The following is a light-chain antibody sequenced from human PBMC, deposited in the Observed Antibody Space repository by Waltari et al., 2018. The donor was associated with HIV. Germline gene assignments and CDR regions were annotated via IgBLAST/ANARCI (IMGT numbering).Light chain of an antibody. Sequence: QSALTQPASVSGSPGQSITISCTGTSNDVGYYNLVSWYQQDPGKATKFMIYEVSKRPSGVSNRFLGSKSGNTASLTIPGLQAEDEADYYCGSYAGSNAYVFGIGTKVTVL. CDR3: GSYAGSNAYV. CDR2: EVS. CDR1: SNDVGYYNL. J-gene: IGLJ1*01. V-gene: IGLV2-23*02.